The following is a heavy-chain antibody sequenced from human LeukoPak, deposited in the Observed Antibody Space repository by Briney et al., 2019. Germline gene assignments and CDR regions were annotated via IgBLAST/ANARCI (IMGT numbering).Heavy chain of an antibody. CDR2: INHSGST. V-gene: IGHV4-34*01. D-gene: IGHD4-17*01. CDR3: ARAGGHDYGDPGGY. Sequence: SETLSLTCAVYGGSFSGYYWSWIRQPPGKGLEWIGEINHSGSTNYNPSLKSRVTISVDTSKNQFSLKLSSVTAADTAVYYCARAGGHDYGDPGGYWGQGTLVTVSS. J-gene: IGHJ4*02. CDR1: GGSFSGYY.